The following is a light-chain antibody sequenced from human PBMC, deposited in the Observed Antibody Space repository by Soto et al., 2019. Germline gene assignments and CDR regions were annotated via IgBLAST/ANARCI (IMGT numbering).Light chain of an antibody. V-gene: IGKV3-20*01. CDR2: GAS. Sequence: EIVLTQSPGTLSLSPGERATLSCRASQSVSNNYLAWYQQKPGQAPRLLIYGASRRATGIPDRFSGSGSGTDFALSISRLEPEDFAVYYCQQYANLPRTFGQGTKVEV. J-gene: IGKJ1*01. CDR1: QSVSNNY. CDR3: QQYANLPRT.